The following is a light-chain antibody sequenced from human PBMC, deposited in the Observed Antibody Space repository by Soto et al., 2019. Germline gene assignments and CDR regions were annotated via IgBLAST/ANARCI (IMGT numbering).Light chain of an antibody. V-gene: IGLV2-14*01. CDR3: SSYTSSSTLDVV. Sequence: QSVLTQPASVSGSPGPSITISCTGTSSDVGGYNYVSWYQQHPGKAPKLMIYEVSNRPSGVSNRFSGSKSGNTASLTISGLQAEDEADYYCSSYTSSSTLDVVFGGGTQLTVL. J-gene: IGLJ2*01. CDR2: EVS. CDR1: SSDVGGYNY.